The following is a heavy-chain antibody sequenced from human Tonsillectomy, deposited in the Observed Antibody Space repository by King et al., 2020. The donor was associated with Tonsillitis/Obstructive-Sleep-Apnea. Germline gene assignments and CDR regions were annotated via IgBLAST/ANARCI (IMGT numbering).Heavy chain of an antibody. V-gene: IGHV4-59*01. J-gene: IGHJ3*02. D-gene: IGHD3-22*01. CDR1: GGSISSYY. CDR2: TYYSGNT. Sequence: QLQESGPGLVKPSETLSLTCTVSGGSISSYYWSWIRQPPGKGLEWIGYTYYSGNTNYNPSLKSRVTISVDTSKNQFSLKRSSVTAADTAVYYCARVVVADASSGYYIGNAFDIWGQGTMVTVSS. CDR3: ARVVVADASSGYYIGNAFDI.